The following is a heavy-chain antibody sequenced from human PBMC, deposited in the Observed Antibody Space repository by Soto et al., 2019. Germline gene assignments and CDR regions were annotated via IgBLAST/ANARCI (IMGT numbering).Heavy chain of an antibody. D-gene: IGHD3-10*01. J-gene: IGHJ4*02. V-gene: IGHV4-59*01. Sequence: QGQLQESGPGLVKPSETLSLTCTVSGGSISSYYWSWIRQPPGKGLEWIGYIYYSGSTNYNPSLKSPVTISVDTSKNQFSLKLSSVTAADTAVYYCARVRHYYGSGSYWAGYLDYWGQGTLVTVSS. CDR1: GGSISSYY. CDR2: IYYSGST. CDR3: ARVRHYYGSGSYWAGYLDY.